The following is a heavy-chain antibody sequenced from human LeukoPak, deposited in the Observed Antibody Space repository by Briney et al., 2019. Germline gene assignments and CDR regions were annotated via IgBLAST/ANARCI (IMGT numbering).Heavy chain of an antibody. V-gene: IGHV4-61*02. J-gene: IGHJ5*02. CDR2: IYTSGST. Sequence: SQTLSLTCTVSGGSISSGSYYWSWIRQPAGEGLEWIGRIYTSGSTNYNPSLKSRVTISVDTSKNQFSLKLSSVTAADTAVYYCARDRFYCTNGVCYWDWFDPWGQGTLVTVS. D-gene: IGHD2-8*01. CDR3: ARDRFYCTNGVCYWDWFDP. CDR1: GGSISSGSYY.